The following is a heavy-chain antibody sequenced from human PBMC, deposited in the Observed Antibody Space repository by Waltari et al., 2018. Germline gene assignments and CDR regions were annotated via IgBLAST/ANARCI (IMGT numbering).Heavy chain of an antibody. J-gene: IGHJ2*01. CDR3: ARARVKSGSYYASRYFDL. V-gene: IGHV3-9*01. CDR1: GFTFDDYA. Sequence: EVQLVESGGGLVQPGRSLRLSCAASGFTFDDYAMHWVRQAPGKGLEWVSGISWNSGSIGYADSVKGRFTISRDNAKNSLYLQMNSLRAEDTALYYCARARVKSGSYYASRYFDLWGRGTLVTVSS. D-gene: IGHD1-26*01. CDR2: ISWNSGSI.